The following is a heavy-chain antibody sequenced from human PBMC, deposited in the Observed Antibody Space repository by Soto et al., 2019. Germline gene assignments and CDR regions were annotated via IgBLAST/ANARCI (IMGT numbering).Heavy chain of an antibody. V-gene: IGHV4-59*08. CDR3: ARGGDITIFGVAAFDY. D-gene: IGHD3-3*01. CDR2: IYYSGST. J-gene: IGHJ4*02. CDR1: GGSISSYY. Sequence: PSETLSLTSTVSGGSISSYYWSWIRQPPGKGLEWIGYIYYSGSTNYNPSLKSRVTISVDTSKNQFSLKLSSVTAADTAVYYCARGGDITIFGVAAFDYWGQGTLVTVSS.